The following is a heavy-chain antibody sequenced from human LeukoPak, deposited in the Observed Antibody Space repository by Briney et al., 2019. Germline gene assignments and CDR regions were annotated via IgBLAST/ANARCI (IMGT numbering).Heavy chain of an antibody. CDR3: ARRYYYDSSGRWTFDY. V-gene: IGHV1-2*02. CDR2: INPNSGGT. Sequence: ASVKVSCKASGYTFTSYGISWVRQAPGQGLEWMGWINPNSGGTNYAQKFQGRVTMTRDTSISTAYMELSRLRSDDTAVYYCARRYYYDSSGRWTFDYWGQGTLVTVSS. CDR1: GYTFTSYG. D-gene: IGHD3-22*01. J-gene: IGHJ4*02.